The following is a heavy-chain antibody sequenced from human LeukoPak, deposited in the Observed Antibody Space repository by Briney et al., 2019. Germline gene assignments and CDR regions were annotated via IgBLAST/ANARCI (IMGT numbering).Heavy chain of an antibody. CDR2: INPNSGGT. Sequence: ASVKLSCKASGSTFTSYYMHWVRQAPGQGLEWMGWINPNSGGTNYAQKFQGRVTMTRDTSISTAYLELSMLRSDDAAMYYCAGSSGWKYNIDYWGQGTLLTVSS. D-gene: IGHD6-19*01. J-gene: IGHJ4*02. CDR3: AGSSGWKYNIDY. CDR1: GSTFTSYY. V-gene: IGHV1-2*02.